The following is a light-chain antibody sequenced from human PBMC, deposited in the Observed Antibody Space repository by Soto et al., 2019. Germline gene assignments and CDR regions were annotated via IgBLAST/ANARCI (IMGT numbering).Light chain of an antibody. CDR2: GAS. CDR3: QQYVSSPPT. CDR1: QSVSSTY. Sequence: EIVLTQSPGTLSLSPGERGTLSCRASQSVSSTYLAWYQQKPGQAPRLLIYGASNRATGIPDRFSGSGSGTDFTLTITRLEPEDFAVYYCQQYVSSPPTCGGGTNVQIK. J-gene: IGKJ4*01. V-gene: IGKV3-20*01.